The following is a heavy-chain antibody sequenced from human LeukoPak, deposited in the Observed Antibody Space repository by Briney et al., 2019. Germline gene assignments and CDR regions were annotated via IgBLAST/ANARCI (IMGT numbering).Heavy chain of an antibody. CDR1: GYTFTSYG. D-gene: IGHD3-10*01. CDR2: ISAYNGNT. J-gene: IGHJ4*02. Sequence: ASVKVSCKASGYTFTSYGISWVRQAPGQGLEWMGWISAYNGNTNYAQKLQGRVTMTTDTSTSTAYMELRSLRSDDTAIYYRARDWPVRGVFGYWGRGTLVTVSS. CDR3: ARDWPVRGVFGY. V-gene: IGHV1-18*01.